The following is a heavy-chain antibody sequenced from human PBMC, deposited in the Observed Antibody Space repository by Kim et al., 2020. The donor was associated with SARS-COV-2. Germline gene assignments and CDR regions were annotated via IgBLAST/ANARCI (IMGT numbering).Heavy chain of an antibody. CDR3: AKEWRLNDYGDNFGY. Sequence: GGSLRLSCAASGFTFSSYAMSWVREAPGKGLEWVSAISGSDGSTYYADSVKARFTIARDNSKSTLYLQMNSLRAADTAVYYCAKEWRLNDYGDNFGYWGQGALCTVSS. CDR1: GFTFSSYA. D-gene: IGHD4-17*01. CDR2: ISGSDGST. V-gene: IGHV3-23*01. J-gene: IGHJ4*02.